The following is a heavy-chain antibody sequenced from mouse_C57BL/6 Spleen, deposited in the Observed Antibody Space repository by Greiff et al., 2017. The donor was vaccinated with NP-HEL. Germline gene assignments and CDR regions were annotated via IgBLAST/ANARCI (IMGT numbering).Heavy chain of an antibody. V-gene: IGHV1-7*01. CDR2: LHPSSGYT. CDR3: ASGIWYFEV. Sequence: VQLQQSGAELAKPGASVKLSCKASGYTFTSYWMHWVKQRPGQGLDWIGYLHPSSGYTKYNQKFKDQATLTADKSSSTAYMQLSSLTYYDSAVYYCASGIWYFEVWGTGTTVTVSS. D-gene: IGHD1-1*02. CDR1: GYTFTSYW. J-gene: IGHJ1*03.